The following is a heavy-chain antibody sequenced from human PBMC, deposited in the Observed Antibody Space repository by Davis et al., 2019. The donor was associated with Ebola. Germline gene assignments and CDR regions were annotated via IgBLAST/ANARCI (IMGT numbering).Heavy chain of an antibody. D-gene: IGHD6-19*01. Sequence: GGSLRLSCAASGFTFSNYGMHWVRQAPGKGLEWVAVISYDGSNNYYADSVKGRFTISRDNAKNSLYLQMNSLRAEDTAVYYCARDVTRSSGWSYYYYYGMDVWGQGTTVTVSS. J-gene: IGHJ6*02. V-gene: IGHV3-30*03. CDR3: ARDVTRSSGWSYYYYYGMDV. CDR2: ISYDGSNN. CDR1: GFTFSNYG.